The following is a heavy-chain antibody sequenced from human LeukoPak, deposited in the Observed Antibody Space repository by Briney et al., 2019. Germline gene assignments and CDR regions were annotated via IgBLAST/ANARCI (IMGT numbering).Heavy chain of an antibody. V-gene: IGHV4-59*01. CDR2: FSYTGYN. CDR3: ARLSSTVVTPPTF. D-gene: IGHD4-23*01. CDR1: DGSITTYY. Sequence: SETLSRNCTVSDGSITTYYWTWLRQPPGKGLEWIGHFSYTGYNKYHPSLKSRVTMSGDTSKNQFSLQLTSVTAADSAVYYCARLSSTVVTPPTFWGQGTLVTVSS. J-gene: IGHJ4*02.